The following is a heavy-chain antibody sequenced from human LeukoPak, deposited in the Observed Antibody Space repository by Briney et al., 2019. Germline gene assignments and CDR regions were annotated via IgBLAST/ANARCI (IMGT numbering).Heavy chain of an antibody. CDR3: ARVDTVTTALDYGMDV. D-gene: IGHD4-17*01. J-gene: IGHJ6*02. Sequence: ASVKVSCKASGYTFTSYYMHWVRQAPGQGLEWMGIINPSGGSTSYAQKFQGRVTMTRDTSTSTVYMELSSLRSEDTAVYYCARVDTVTTALDYGMDVWGQGTTVTVS. CDR1: GYTFTSYY. CDR2: INPSGGST. V-gene: IGHV1-46*01.